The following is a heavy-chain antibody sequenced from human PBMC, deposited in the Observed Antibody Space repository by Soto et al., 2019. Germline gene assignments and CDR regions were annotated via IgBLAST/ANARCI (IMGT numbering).Heavy chain of an antibody. D-gene: IGHD2-2*02. CDR2: IYYSGST. Sequence: SETLSLTCTVSGGSISSSSYYWGWIRQPPGKGLEWIGSIYYSGSTYYNPSLKSRVTISVDTSKNQFSLKLSSVTAADTAVYYCARGNCSSNSCYTHYYYYYGMDVWGQGTTVTVSS. CDR1: GGSISSSSYY. V-gene: IGHV4-39*01. J-gene: IGHJ6*02. CDR3: ARGNCSSNSCYTHYYYYYGMDV.